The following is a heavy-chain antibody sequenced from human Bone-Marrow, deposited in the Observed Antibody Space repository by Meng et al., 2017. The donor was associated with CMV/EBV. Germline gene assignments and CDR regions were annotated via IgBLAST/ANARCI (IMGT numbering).Heavy chain of an antibody. CDR2: IKQDGSEK. V-gene: IGHV3-7*04. J-gene: IGHJ3*02. Sequence: GESLKISCAASGFTFSDFYLGWIRQAPGKGLEWVANIKQDGSEKYYVDSVKGRFTISRDNAKNSLYLQMNSLRAEDTAVYYCARGGQWLVPEFDIWGQGTMVTVSS. CDR1: GFTFSDFY. D-gene: IGHD6-19*01. CDR3: ARGGQWLVPEFDI.